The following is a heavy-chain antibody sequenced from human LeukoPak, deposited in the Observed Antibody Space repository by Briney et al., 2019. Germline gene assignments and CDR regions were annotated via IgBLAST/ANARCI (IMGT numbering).Heavy chain of an antibody. Sequence: GGSLRLSCAASGFTFSSYAMSWVRQAPGKGLEWVSAISGSGGSTYYADSVKGRFTISRDNSKNTLYLQMNSLRAKDTAVYYCTKHDYGDYLFYFDYWGQGTLVTVSS. J-gene: IGHJ4*02. V-gene: IGHV3-23*01. CDR3: TKHDYGDYLFYFDY. CDR2: ISGSGGST. CDR1: GFTFSSYA. D-gene: IGHD4-17*01.